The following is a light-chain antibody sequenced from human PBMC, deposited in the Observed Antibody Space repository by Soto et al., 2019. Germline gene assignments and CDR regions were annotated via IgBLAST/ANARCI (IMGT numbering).Light chain of an antibody. V-gene: IGKV3-20*01. CDR1: QSVNNNY. J-gene: IGKJ4*01. Sequence: VLTQSPGTLSLSPGERATLSCRASQSVNNNYLAWYQQKPGQSPRLLIYGASIRATAIPDRFSGSGSGPDLTLPISKLEPEDFEVYYCQQHSRSITFGGGNKVEFK. CDR2: GAS. CDR3: QQHSRSIT.